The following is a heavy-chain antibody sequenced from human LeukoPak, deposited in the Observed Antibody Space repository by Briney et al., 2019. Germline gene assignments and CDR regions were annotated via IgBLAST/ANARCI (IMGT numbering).Heavy chain of an antibody. CDR2: INHSGST. CDR3: ARGQLLYRNWFDP. V-gene: IGHV4-34*01. D-gene: IGHD2-2*02. Sequence: PSETLSLTCAVYGGSFSGYYWSWIRQPPGKGLEWIGEINHSGSTNYSPSLKSRVTISVDTSKNQFSLKLSSVTAADTAVYYCARGQLLYRNWFDPWGQGTLVTVSS. J-gene: IGHJ5*02. CDR1: GGSFSGYY.